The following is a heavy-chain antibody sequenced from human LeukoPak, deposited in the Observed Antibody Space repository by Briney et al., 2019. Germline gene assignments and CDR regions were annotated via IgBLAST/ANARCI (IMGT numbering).Heavy chain of an antibody. CDR1: GGSFSSYY. CDR3: ARSYNYDSSGYYSIDY. J-gene: IGHJ4*02. V-gene: IGHV4-59*01. CDR2: IYYSGST. Sequence: SETLSLTCTVSGGSFSSYYWSWIRQPPGKGLEWIGYIYYSGSTNYNPSLKSRVTISVDTSKNQFSLKLSSVTAADTAVYYCARSYNYDSSGYYSIDYWGQGTLVTVSS. D-gene: IGHD3-22*01.